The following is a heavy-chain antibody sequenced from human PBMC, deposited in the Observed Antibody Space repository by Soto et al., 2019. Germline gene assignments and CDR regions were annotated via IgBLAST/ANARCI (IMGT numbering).Heavy chain of an antibody. CDR2: ISYDGTNK. CDR1: GFPFTSYG. Sequence: QVQLVESGGGVVQPGRSLRLSCAASGFPFTSYGMHWVREDPGKGLEWMAVISYDGTNKFYADSVKGRFTISRDNTKNTLYQQMNSLRPEDTALDYCVGCQCYFDYRAQGTLFLVTS. D-gene: IGHD3-10*01. J-gene: IGHJ4*02. V-gene: IGHV3-30*03. CDR3: VGCQCYFDY.